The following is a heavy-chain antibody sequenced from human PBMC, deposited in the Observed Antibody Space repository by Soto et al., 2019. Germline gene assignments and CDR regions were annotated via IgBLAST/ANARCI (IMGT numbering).Heavy chain of an antibody. Sequence: GGSLRLSCAASGFTFSSYWMSWVRQAPGKGLEWVANIKQDGSEKYYVDSVKGRFTISRDNAKNSLYLQMNSLRAEDTAVYYCARGCTNGVCYTRTDAFDIWGQGTMVTVSS. CDR1: GFTFSSYW. CDR3: ARGCTNGVCYTRTDAFDI. CDR2: IKQDGSEK. J-gene: IGHJ3*02. V-gene: IGHV3-7*05. D-gene: IGHD2-8*01.